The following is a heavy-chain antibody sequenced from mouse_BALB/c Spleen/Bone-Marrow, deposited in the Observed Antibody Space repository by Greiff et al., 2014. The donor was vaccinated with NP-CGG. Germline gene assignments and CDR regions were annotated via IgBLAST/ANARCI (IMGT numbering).Heavy chain of an antibody. CDR2: IDPANGNT. CDR1: GFNIKDTY. CDR3: GVYYCGSSGFDY. D-gene: IGHD1-1*01. Sequence: EVQLQQSGAELVKPGASVKMSCTASGFNIKDTYMHWVKQRPEQGLEWIGRIDPANGNTKYDPKFQGKATITADTSSNTAYLQLSTLESEDVAVYYCGVYYCGSSGFDYWGQGTLVTVSA. J-gene: IGHJ3*01. V-gene: IGHV14-3*02.